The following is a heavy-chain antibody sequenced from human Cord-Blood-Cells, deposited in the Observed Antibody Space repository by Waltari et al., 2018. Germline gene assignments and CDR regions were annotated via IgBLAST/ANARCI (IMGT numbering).Heavy chain of an antibody. V-gene: IGHV4-39*01. Sequence: QLQLQESGPGLVKPSETLSLTCTVSGGSISSSSYYWGWIRQPPGKGLEWIGSIYYSGSTYYNPSLKGRVTISVDTSKNQFSLKLSSGTAADTAVYYCARISGSGWYFDYWGQGTLVTVSS. D-gene: IGHD6-19*01. CDR3: ARISGSGWYFDY. CDR2: IYYSGST. CDR1: GGSISSSSYY. J-gene: IGHJ4*02.